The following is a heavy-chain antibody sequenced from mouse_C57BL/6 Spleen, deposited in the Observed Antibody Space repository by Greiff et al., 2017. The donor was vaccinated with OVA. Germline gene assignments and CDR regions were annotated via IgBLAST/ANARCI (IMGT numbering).Heavy chain of an antibody. CDR2: IYPGDGDT. Sequence: VQRVESGAELVKPGASVKISCKASGYAFSSYWMNWVKQRPGKGLEWIGQIYPGDGDTNYNGKFKGKATLTADKSSSTAYMQLSSLTSEDSAVYFCARSDYSNLYYFDYWGQGTTLTVSS. CDR3: ARSDYSNLYYFDY. J-gene: IGHJ2*01. D-gene: IGHD2-5*01. V-gene: IGHV1-80*01. CDR1: GYAFSSYW.